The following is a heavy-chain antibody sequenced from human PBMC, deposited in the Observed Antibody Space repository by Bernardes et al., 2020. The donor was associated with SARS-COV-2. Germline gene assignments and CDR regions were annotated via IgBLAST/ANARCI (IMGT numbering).Heavy chain of an antibody. CDR2: LVPGGDT. V-gene: IGHV3-53*01. Sequence: GGSLRLSCTGSGFTVINTYLTWVRQAPGPGLAWVAVLVPGGDTFYADSVKGRFTLSEDSSNNKIFLQMNSLRGEDTAVYYCARGDGYHAAEYFPHWGQGTLVTVSS. CDR3: ARGDGYHAAEYFPH. D-gene: IGHD5-18*01. CDR1: GFTVINTY. J-gene: IGHJ1*01.